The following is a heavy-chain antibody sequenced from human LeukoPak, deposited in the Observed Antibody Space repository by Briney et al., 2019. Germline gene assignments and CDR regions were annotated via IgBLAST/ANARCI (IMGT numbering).Heavy chain of an antibody. J-gene: IGHJ4*02. D-gene: IGHD2-2*03. CDR3: AKHGYCSGISCFFDF. CDR2: ISSSGPYT. Sequence: PGESLRLSCAASGFTFSSYAMSWVRQAPGKGLEWVSGISSSGPYTFYKDSVKGRFTISRDSSKNTLYLQMNSLRAEDTALYYCAKHGYCSGISCFFDFWGQGTLVT. CDR1: GFTFSSYA. V-gene: IGHV3-23*01.